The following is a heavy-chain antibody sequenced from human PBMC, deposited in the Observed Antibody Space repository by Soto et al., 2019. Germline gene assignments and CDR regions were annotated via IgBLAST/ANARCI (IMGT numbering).Heavy chain of an antibody. CDR2: IKQDGSEK. Sequence: GGSLRLSCAASGFTFSRYWMTWVRQAPGKGLEWVATIKQDGSEKYYVDSVKGRFTISRDNTKNSLYLQMNSLKAEDTAMYYCATYYDGGGYFDAFDIWGQGTMVTVSS. CDR1: GFTFSRYW. J-gene: IGHJ3*02. CDR3: ATYYDGGGYFDAFDI. D-gene: IGHD3-22*01. V-gene: IGHV3-7*03.